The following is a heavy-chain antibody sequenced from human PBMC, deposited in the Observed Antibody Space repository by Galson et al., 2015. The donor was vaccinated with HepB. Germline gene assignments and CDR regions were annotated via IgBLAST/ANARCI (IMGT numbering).Heavy chain of an antibody. V-gene: IGHV1-18*01. CDR2: INAYNGNT. Sequence: SVKVSCKASGYTFTSYGISWVRQAPGQGLEWMGWINAYNGNTNYAQKLQGRVTMTTDTSTSTAYMELRSLRSDDTAVYYCARDTPSGYDPYYFDYWGQGTLVTVSS. CDR1: GYTFTSYG. CDR3: ARDTPSGYDPYYFDY. J-gene: IGHJ4*02. D-gene: IGHD3-3*01.